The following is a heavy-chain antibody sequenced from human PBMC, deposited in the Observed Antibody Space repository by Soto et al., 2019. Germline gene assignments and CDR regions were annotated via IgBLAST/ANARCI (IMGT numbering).Heavy chain of an antibody. CDR3: ARTYCAGDCPRRYFDY. V-gene: IGHV1-46*01. CDR1: GYILSSYN. J-gene: IGHJ4*02. Sequence: QVQLVQSGAEVKKPGASVKVSCKASGYILSSYNMDWVRQAPGQGLEWMGIINPSGGSTSYAQNFQGRVTMTRDTSTSTVYMELSSLRSEDTAVYYCARTYCAGDCPRRYFDYWGQGTLVTVSS. CDR2: INPSGGST. D-gene: IGHD2-21*02.